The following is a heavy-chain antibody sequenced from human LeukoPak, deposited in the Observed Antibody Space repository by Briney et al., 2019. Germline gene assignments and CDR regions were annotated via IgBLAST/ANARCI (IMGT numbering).Heavy chain of an antibody. CDR2: ISYDGSNK. CDR1: GFTFSSYA. J-gene: IGHJ4*02. CDR3: AKGGYRTVPFDY. D-gene: IGHD6-13*01. Sequence: GGSLRLSCAASGFTFSSYAMHWVRQAPGKGLEWVAVISYDGSNKYYADSVKGRFTISRDNSKNTLYLQMNSLRAEDTAVYYCAKGGYRTVPFDYWGQGTLVTVSS. V-gene: IGHV3-30-3*01.